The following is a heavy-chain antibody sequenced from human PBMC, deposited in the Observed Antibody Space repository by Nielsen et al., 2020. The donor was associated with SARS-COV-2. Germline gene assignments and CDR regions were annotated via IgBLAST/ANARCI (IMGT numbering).Heavy chain of an antibody. D-gene: IGHD6-19*01. CDR3: ATVGSGWYKFFDY. V-gene: IGHV4-34*01. CDR2: IYHSGST. CDR1: GGSFSGYY. Sequence: SETLSLTCAVYGGSFSGYYWSWIRQPPGKGLEWIGEIYHSGSTNYNPSLKSRVTISVDKSKNQFSLRLTSVSAADAAVYYCATVGSGWYKFFDYWGQGALVTVSS. J-gene: IGHJ4*02.